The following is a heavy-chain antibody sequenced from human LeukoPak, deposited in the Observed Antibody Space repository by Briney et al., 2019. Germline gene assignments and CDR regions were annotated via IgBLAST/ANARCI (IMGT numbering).Heavy chain of an antibody. CDR2: IYYSGST. CDR3: ARQVVGDAFDI. V-gene: IGHV4-59*01. CDR1: GGSISSYY. D-gene: IGHD3-22*01. Sequence: SETLSLTCTVSGGSISSYYRSWIRQPPGKGLEWIGYIYYSGSTNYNPSLKSRVTISVDTSKNQFSLKLSSVTAADTAVYYCARQVVGDAFDIWGQGTMVTVSS. J-gene: IGHJ3*02.